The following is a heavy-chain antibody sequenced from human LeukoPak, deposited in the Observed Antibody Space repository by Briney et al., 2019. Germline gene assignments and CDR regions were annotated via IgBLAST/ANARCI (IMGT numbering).Heavy chain of an antibody. Sequence: PGGSLSRSWQASVSTFSSYGMHWSPQARGRGLVWVILISYDGSNKYYADSVKGRFTISRDNSKNTLYLQMNSLRAEDTAVYYCARGEGYSYGPYYFDYWGQGTLVTVSS. V-gene: IGHV3-30*03. J-gene: IGHJ4*02. CDR1: VSTFSSYG. CDR3: ARGEGYSYGPYYFDY. CDR2: ISYDGSNK. D-gene: IGHD5-18*01.